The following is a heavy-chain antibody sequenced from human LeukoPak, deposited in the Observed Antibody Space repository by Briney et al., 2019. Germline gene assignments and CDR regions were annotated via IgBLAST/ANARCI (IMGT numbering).Heavy chain of an antibody. Sequence: GGSLRLSCAASGFTFSSYAMHWVRQAPGKGLEWVAVISYDGSNKYYADSVKGRFTISRDNSKNTLYLQMNSLRAEDTAVYYCARGGPLLWPYGMDVWGQGTTVTVSS. CDR1: GFTFSSYA. CDR3: ARGGPLLWPYGMDV. J-gene: IGHJ6*02. D-gene: IGHD3-10*01. CDR2: ISYDGSNK. V-gene: IGHV3-30-3*01.